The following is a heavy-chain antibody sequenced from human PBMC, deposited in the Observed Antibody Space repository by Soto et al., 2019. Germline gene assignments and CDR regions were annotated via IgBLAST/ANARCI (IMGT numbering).Heavy chain of an antibody. J-gene: IGHJ6*02. CDR1: CGSISSYY. V-gene: IGHV4-59*01. D-gene: IGHD4-17*01. Sequence: SETLSLTCTVSCGSISSYYWSWIRQPPGKGLEWIGYIYYSGSTNYNPSLKSRVTISVDTSKNQFSLKLSSVTAADTAVYYCARNRLFYGDYDHYGMDVWGQGTTVTVSS. CDR2: IYYSGST. CDR3: ARNRLFYGDYDHYGMDV.